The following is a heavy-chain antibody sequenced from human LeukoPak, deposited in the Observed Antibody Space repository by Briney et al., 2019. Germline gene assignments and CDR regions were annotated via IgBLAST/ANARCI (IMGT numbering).Heavy chain of an antibody. CDR3: ARPPVSGGRYYYMDV. Sequence: SETLSLTCTVSGDSISRSDYYWGWIRQPPGRGLEWIGSIYYSASAYYNPSLKSRVTISIDTSKNQFSLKLTSVTAADTAVYYCARPPVSGGRYYYMDVWGKGTTVTVSS. CDR1: GDSISRSDYY. D-gene: IGHD6-19*01. CDR2: IYYSASA. V-gene: IGHV4-39*01. J-gene: IGHJ6*03.